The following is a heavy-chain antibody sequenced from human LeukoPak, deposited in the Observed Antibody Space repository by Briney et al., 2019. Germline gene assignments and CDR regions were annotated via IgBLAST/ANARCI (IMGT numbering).Heavy chain of an antibody. CDR1: GYTFTSYA. CDR2: INTNTGNP. Sequence: GTSVKVSCKASGYTFTSYAMNWVRQAPGQGLEWVGWINTNTGNPTYAQGFTGRFVFSLDTSVSTAYLQISSLKAEDTAVYYCARGWFPFRGVVGVARPNYYYYYMDVWGKGTTVTVSS. J-gene: IGHJ6*03. CDR3: ARGWFPFRGVVGVARPNYYYYYMDV. D-gene: IGHD3-10*01. V-gene: IGHV7-4-1*02.